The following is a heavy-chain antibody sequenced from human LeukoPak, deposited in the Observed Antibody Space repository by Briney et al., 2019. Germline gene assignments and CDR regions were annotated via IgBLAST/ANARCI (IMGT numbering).Heavy chain of an antibody. CDR1: EFSVGSNY. J-gene: IGHJ6*03. V-gene: IGHV3-21*01. CDR2: ITTSSSYM. Sequence: PGGSLRLSCAASEFSVGSNYMNWVRRTPGKGLEWVSSITTSSSYMFYADSVRGRFTISRDNAENSLYLQMNSLRDEDTAVYYCARDPYSGGYGAYYYYYMDVWGKGTTVTVSS. CDR3: ARDPYSGGYGAYYYYYMDV. D-gene: IGHD6-19*01.